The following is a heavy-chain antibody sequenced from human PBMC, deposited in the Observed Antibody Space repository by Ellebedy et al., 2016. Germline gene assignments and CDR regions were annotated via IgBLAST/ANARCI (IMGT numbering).Heavy chain of an antibody. CDR1: GYRFTTYW. J-gene: IGHJ4*02. Sequence: GESLKISCRVSGYRFTTYWIGWVRQKPGYGLEWMGIIFPGDSDTRYSPSSQGQVTIPADESITTAYLQWSSLKASDTAMYYCARSVTAAGLHFDYWGQGTLVTVSS. CDR2: IFPGDSDT. D-gene: IGHD6-13*01. CDR3: ARSVTAAGLHFDY. V-gene: IGHV5-51*01.